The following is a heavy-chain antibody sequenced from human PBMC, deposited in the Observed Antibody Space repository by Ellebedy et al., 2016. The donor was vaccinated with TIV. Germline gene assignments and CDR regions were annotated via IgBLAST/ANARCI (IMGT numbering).Heavy chain of an antibody. J-gene: IGHJ4*02. CDR2: IYGGGVTA. CDR1: GFTFSSYA. Sequence: PGGSLRLSCAASGFTFSSYAMAWVRQTPGKGLEWVSAIYGGGVTAYYTDSVKGRFTISRDNSRNTLYLQMNSLRAEDTAIYYCATLGTTFREDCWGQGTLVTVSS. V-gene: IGHV3-23*01. CDR3: ATLGTTFREDC. D-gene: IGHD1-7*01.